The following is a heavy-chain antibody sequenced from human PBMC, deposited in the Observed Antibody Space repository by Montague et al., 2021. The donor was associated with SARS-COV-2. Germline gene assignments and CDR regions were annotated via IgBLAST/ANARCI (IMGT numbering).Heavy chain of an antibody. Sequence: SVKVSCKASGYNFNDYGITWVRRAPGQGLEWLGWISPYNVNTYYGQNFQGRVTLSADASTRTVYMELRSLSSADTAVYYCGRFNWRYFYYGVDVWGQGTTVTVSS. V-gene: IGHV1-18*01. CDR3: GRFNWRYFYYGVDV. CDR2: ISPYNVNT. CDR1: GYNFNDYG. D-gene: IGHD3-10*01. J-gene: IGHJ6*02.